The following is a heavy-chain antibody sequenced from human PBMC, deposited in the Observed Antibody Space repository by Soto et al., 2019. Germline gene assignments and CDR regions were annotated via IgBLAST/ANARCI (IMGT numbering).Heavy chain of an antibody. D-gene: IGHD4-17*01. V-gene: IGHV3-66*01. CDR1: GFTVSSNY. J-gene: IGHJ1*01. CDR2: IYSGGST. CDR3: ARDFVHGDHPEYFQH. Sequence: GGSLRLSCAASGFTVSSNYMSWVRQAPGKGLEWVSVIYSGGSTYYANSVKGRFTISRDNSKNTLYLQMNSLRAEDTTVYYCARDFVHGDHPEYFQHWGQGTLVTVSS.